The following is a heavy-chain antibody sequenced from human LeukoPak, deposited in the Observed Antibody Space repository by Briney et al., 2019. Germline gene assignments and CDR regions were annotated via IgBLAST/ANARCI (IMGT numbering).Heavy chain of an antibody. D-gene: IGHD6-13*01. CDR1: GGSISSSSYY. CDR2: ISYSGST. V-gene: IGHV4-39*01. Sequence: SETLSLTCTVSGGSISSSSYYWGWIRQPPGRGLEWIGDISYSGSTYYNPSLKSRVTISVDTPKNQFSLKLSSVTATDTAVYYCASGGSSSWYRWFDPWGQGTLVTVSS. J-gene: IGHJ5*02. CDR3: ASGGSSSWYRWFDP.